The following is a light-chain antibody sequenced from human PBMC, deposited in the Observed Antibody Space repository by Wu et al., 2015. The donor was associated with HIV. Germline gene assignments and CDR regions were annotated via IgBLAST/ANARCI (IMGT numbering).Light chain of an antibody. CDR1: QSIGTY. V-gene: IGKV1-39*01. Sequence: DIQMTQSPSSLSASVGDRVTVTCRASQSIGTYLNWYQHKPGKAPNLLIYAAFSLQSGVPSRFSGSGSGTEFTLTISSLQPEDFATYYCQQSYSTPYTFGQGTKLEIK. CDR3: QQSYSTPYT. J-gene: IGKJ2*01. CDR2: AAF.